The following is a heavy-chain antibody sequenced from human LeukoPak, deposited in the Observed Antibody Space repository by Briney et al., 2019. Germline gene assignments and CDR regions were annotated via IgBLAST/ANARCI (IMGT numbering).Heavy chain of an antibody. CDR1: GFTFSSYW. CDR2: IKQDGSEK. V-gene: IGHV3-7*01. J-gene: IGHJ4*02. Sequence: PGGSLRLSCAASGFTFSSYWMSWVRQAPGKGLEWVANIKQDGSEKYYVDSVKGRFTISRDNAKNSLYLQMNSLRAEDTAVYYCARDREWLASGFDYWGQGTLVTVSS. CDR3: ARDREWLASGFDY. D-gene: IGHD6-19*01.